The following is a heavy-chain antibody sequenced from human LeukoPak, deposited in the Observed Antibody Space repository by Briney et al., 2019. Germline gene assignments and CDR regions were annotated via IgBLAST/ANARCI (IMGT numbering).Heavy chain of an antibody. CDR2: ISYDGSNK. V-gene: IGHV3-30*03. D-gene: IGHD6-13*01. CDR3: ARGTIAAAGHYYYYGMDV. CDR1: GFTFSSYG. Sequence: PGGSLRLSCAASGFTFSSYGMHWVRQAPGKGLEWVAVISYDGSNKYYADSVKGRFTISRDNSENTLYLQMNSLRAEDTAVYYCARGTIAAAGHYYYYGMDVWGQGTTVTVSS. J-gene: IGHJ6*02.